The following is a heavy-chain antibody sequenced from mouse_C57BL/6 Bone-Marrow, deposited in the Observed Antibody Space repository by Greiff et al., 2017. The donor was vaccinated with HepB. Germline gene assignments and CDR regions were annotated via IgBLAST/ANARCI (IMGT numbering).Heavy chain of an antibody. J-gene: IGHJ1*03. CDR2: IYPRSGNT. CDR3: ALGHGSSYWYFDV. V-gene: IGHV1-81*01. Sequence: QVQLQQSGAELARPGASVKLSCKASGYTFTSYGISWVKQRTGQGLEWIGEIYPRSGNTYYNEKFKGKATLTADKSSSTAYMELRSLTSEDSAVYFCALGHGSSYWYFDVWGTGTTVTVSS. D-gene: IGHD1-1*01. CDR1: GYTFTSYG.